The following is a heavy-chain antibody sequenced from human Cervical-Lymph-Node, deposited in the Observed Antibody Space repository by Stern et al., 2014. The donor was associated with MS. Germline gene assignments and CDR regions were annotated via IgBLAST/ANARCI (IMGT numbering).Heavy chain of an antibody. J-gene: IGHJ6*02. CDR3: ARNPGDV. V-gene: IGHV4-59*08. CDR2: IFYSGST. CDR1: GGSISTYY. Sequence: QLQLQESGPGLVKPSETLSLTCTVSGGSISTYYWSWIRQSPGKGLEWIGYIFYSGSTKYNPSLKSRVTILVDMSKNQSPLKLSSGTAADTAVYYCARNPGDVWGPGTTVTVSS.